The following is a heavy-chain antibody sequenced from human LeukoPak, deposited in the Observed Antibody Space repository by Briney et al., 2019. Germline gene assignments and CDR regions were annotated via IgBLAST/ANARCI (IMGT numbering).Heavy chain of an antibody. V-gene: IGHV3-21*01. CDR3: ARDYSSGWYYDY. CDR1: GFTFSSYS. J-gene: IGHJ4*02. Sequence: GGSLRLSCAASGFTFSSYSMNWVRQAPGKGLEWVSSISSSSSYIYYADSVKGRFTISRDNAKNSLYLQMNSLRAEDTAVYYCARDYSSGWYYDYWGQGTLVTVSS. D-gene: IGHD6-19*01. CDR2: ISSSSSYI.